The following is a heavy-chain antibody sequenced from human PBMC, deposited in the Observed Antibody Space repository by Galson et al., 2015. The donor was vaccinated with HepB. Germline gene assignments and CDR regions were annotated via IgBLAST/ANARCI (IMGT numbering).Heavy chain of an antibody. J-gene: IGHJ6*02. CDR1: GDSVSSNSAA. D-gene: IGHD5-12*01. V-gene: IGHV6-1*01. CDR3: ARDPKGYGSSYYYYGMDV. Sequence: CAISGDSVSSNSAAWNWIRQSPSRGLEWLGRTYYRSKWYNDYAVSVKSRITINPDTSKNQFSLQLNSVTPEDTAVYYCARDPKGYGSSYYYYGMDVWGQGTTVTVSS. CDR2: TYYRSKWYN.